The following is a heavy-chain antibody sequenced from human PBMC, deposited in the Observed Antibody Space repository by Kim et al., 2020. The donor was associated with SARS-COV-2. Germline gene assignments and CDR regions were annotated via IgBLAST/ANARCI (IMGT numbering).Heavy chain of an antibody. J-gene: IGHJ4*02. V-gene: IGHV4-34*01. Sequence: SETLSLTCAVYGGSFSGYYWSWIRQPPGKGLEWMGEINHSGSTNYNPSLKSRVTISVDTSKNQFSLKLSSVTAADTAVYYCAREAPDWGSIWPSARTDDYWGQGTLVTVSS. CDR3: AREAPDWGSIWPSARTDDY. CDR2: INHSGST. CDR1: GGSFSGYY. D-gene: IGHD7-27*01.